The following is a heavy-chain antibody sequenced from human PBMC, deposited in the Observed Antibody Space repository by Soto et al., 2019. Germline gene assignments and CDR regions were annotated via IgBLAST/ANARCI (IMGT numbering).Heavy chain of an antibody. V-gene: IGHV3-23*01. CDR3: AKRPRGELRFDY. CDR2: ISGSGGST. J-gene: IGHJ4*02. CDR1: GFTFSNYE. Sequence: GGSLRLSCAASGFTFSNYEMHWVRQAPGKGLEWVSAISGSGGSTYYANSVKGRFTISRDNSKNTLYLQMNSLRAEDTAVYYCAKRPRGELRFDYWGQGTLVTVSS. D-gene: IGHD1-7*01.